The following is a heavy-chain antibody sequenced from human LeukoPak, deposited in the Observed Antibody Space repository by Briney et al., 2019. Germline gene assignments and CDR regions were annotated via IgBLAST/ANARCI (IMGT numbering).Heavy chain of an antibody. D-gene: IGHD5-18*01. CDR1: GFTFSSYA. Sequence: GRSLRLSCAASGFTFSSYAMYSVRPAPGKGRGWVAVISYDGSNKYYADSVKGRFTISRDNSKNTLYLQMNSLRAEDTAVYYCARESLGYSYGSYWFDPWGQGTLVTVSS. J-gene: IGHJ5*02. CDR3: ARESLGYSYGSYWFDP. V-gene: IGHV3-30*04. CDR2: ISYDGSNK.